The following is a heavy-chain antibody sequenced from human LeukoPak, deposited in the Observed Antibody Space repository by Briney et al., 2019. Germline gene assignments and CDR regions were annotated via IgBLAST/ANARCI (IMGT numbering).Heavy chain of an antibody. CDR1: GFTFSSYG. CDR3: AKDNTDSSSWYSNWFDP. D-gene: IGHD6-13*01. V-gene: IGHV3-30*18. CDR2: ISYDGSNK. Sequence: GGSLRLSCAASGFTFSSYGMHWVRQAPGKGLEWVAVISYDGSNKYYADSVKGRFTISRDNSKNTLYLQMNSLRAEDTAVYYCAKDNTDSSSWYSNWFDPWGQGTLVTVSS. J-gene: IGHJ5*02.